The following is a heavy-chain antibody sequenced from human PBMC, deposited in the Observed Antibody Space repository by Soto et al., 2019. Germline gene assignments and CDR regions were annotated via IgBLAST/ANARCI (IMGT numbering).Heavy chain of an antibody. Sequence: ASVKVSCKASGGTFSSYAISWVRQAPGQGLEWMGGIIPIFGTANYAQKFQGRVTITGDESTSTAYMELSSLRSEDTAVYYCARADTAMVTSSTFFDYWGQGTLVTVSS. CDR1: GGTFSSYA. CDR3: ARADTAMVTSSTFFDY. V-gene: IGHV1-69*13. CDR2: IIPIFGTA. J-gene: IGHJ4*02. D-gene: IGHD5-18*01.